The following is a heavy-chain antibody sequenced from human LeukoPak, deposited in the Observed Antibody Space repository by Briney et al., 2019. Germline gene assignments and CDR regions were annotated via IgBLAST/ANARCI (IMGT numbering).Heavy chain of an antibody. CDR2: IEPSYSNT. V-gene: IGHV5-51*01. CDR3: ARLRATRGGGWDFFDY. J-gene: IGHJ4*02. Sequence: SGQAPGSRFVTYLFGGSRQLPGKGLDWMGIIEPSYSNTRYSPSFQGQAIFSADNSIKTAYLQWSSLAASATATPYFARLRATRGGGWDFFDYWGQGSLVTVSS. CDR1: GSRFVTYL. D-gene: IGHD3-10*01.